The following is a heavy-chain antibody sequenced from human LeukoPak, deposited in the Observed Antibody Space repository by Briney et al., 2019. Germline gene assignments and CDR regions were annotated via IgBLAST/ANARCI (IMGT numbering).Heavy chain of an antibody. CDR2: ISGSGGST. D-gene: IGHD5-18*01. Sequence: GGSLRLSCAASGFTFSSYAMSWVRQAPGKGLEWVSAISGSGGSTYYADSVKGRFTISRDNSKNTLYLQMNSLRAEDTAVYYRAKVGYSYGLERYYFDYWGQGTLVTVSS. V-gene: IGHV3-23*01. J-gene: IGHJ4*02. CDR3: AKVGYSYGLERYYFDY. CDR1: GFTFSSYA.